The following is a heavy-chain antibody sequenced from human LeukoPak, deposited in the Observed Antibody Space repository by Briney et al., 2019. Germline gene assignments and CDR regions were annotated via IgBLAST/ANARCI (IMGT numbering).Heavy chain of an antibody. J-gene: IGHJ3*02. Sequence: ASVKVSCKASGYTFTSYDINWVRQATGQGLEWMGWMNPNSGNTGYAQKFQGRVTMTRNTSINTAYMELSSLRSEDTAVYYCAREGGGGTTGTMTYGIWGQGTMVTVSS. CDR3: AREGGGGTTGTMTYGI. V-gene: IGHV1-8*01. CDR1: GYTFTSYD. D-gene: IGHD1-1*01. CDR2: MNPNSGNT.